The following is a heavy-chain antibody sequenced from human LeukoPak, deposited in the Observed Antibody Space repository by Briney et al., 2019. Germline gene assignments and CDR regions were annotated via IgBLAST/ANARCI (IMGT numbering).Heavy chain of an antibody. CDR1: GLHFSGTA. CDR2: ISHDGMNA. V-gene: IGHV3-23*01. J-gene: IGHJ5*02. CDR3: AKDGAQYSSGPECDP. Sequence: GGSLRLSCAASGLHFSGTAMSWVRQAPGKGLEWVSAISHDGMNAYYADSVKGRFTISRGNSKKTVSLEMSSLTAADTGVYYCAKDGAQYSSGPECDPRGQGALVTVSP. D-gene: IGHD6-19*01.